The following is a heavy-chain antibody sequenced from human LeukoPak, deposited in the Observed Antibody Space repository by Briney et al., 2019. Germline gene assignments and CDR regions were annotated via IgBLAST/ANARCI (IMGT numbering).Heavy chain of an antibody. J-gene: IGHJ5*02. CDR1: GVSVSSGSYY. V-gene: IGHV4-61*01. CDR3: ARFYCSSTSCYLAP. Sequence: PSETLSLTCTVSGVSVSSGSYYWSWIRQPPGKGLEWIGYIYYSGSTNYNPSLKSRVTISVDTSKNQFSLKLSSVTAADTAVYYCARFYCSSTSCYLAPWGQGTLVTVSS. CDR2: IYYSGST. D-gene: IGHD2-2*01.